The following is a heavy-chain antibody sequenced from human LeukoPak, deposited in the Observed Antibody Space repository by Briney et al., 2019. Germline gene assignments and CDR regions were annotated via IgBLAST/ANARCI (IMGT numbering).Heavy chain of an antibody. CDR3: ARGLGYSYIGY. Sequence: SETLSLTCAVYGGSFSGYYWSWIRQPPGKELEWIGEINHSGSTNYNPSLKSRVTISVDTSKNQFSLKLSSVTAADTAVYYCARGLGYSYIGYWGQGTLVTVSS. CDR1: GGSFSGYY. V-gene: IGHV4-34*01. D-gene: IGHD5-18*01. CDR2: INHSGST. J-gene: IGHJ4*02.